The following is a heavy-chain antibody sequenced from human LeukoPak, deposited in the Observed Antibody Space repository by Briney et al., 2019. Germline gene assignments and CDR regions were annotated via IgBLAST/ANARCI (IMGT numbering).Heavy chain of an antibody. D-gene: IGHD3-10*01. J-gene: IGHJ6*02. CDR3: ARDSYYYGSGGQTYYYGMDV. CDR2: IYYSGST. CDR1: GGSISSGGYY. V-gene: IGHV4-31*03. Sequence: SQTLSLTCTISGGSISSGGYYWSWIRQPPGKGLEWIGYIYYSGSTYYNPSLKSRVTISVDTSKNQFSLKLSSVTAADTAVYYCARDSYYYGSGGQTYYYGMDVWGQGTTVTVSS.